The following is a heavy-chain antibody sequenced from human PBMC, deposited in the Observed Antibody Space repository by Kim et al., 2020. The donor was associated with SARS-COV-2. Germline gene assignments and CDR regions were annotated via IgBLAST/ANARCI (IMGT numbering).Heavy chain of an antibody. CDR1: GFTFSTYG. V-gene: IGHV3-30*18. Sequence: GGSLRLSCAASGFTFSTYGMHWVRKAPGKGLEWVAVISYDGSNKYYADSVKGRFTISRDNSKNTLYLQMNSLRAEDTAVYYCAKGMEHAGYSFDYGGRGT. J-gene: IGHJ2*01. D-gene: IGHD2-15*01. CDR2: ISYDGSNK. CDR3: AKGMEHAGYSFDY.